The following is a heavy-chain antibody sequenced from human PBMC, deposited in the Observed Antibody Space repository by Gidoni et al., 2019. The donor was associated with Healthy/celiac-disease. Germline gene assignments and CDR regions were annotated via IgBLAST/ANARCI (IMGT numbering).Heavy chain of an antibody. V-gene: IGHV2-5*01. CDR2: IYWNDDK. J-gene: IGHJ5*02. CDR1: GFSLSTSGVG. Sequence: QITLKESGPTLVKPTQTLTLTCTFSGFSLSTSGVGVGWIRQPPGKALEWLALIYWNDDKRYSPSLKSRLTITKDTSKNQVVLTMTNMDPVDTATYYCAHNTYDSSGYYYVGADWFDPWGQGTLVTVSS. CDR3: AHNTYDSSGYYYVGADWFDP. D-gene: IGHD3-22*01.